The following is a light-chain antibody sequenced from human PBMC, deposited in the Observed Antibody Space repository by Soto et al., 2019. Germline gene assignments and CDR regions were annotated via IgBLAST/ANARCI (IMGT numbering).Light chain of an antibody. CDR1: QSVSSSY. CDR2: GAS. J-gene: IGKJ1*01. V-gene: IGKV3-20*01. Sequence: EIVLTQSPGTLSLSPGERATLSCRASQSVSSSYLAWYQQKPGQAPRPLIYGASSRAIVIPDRFSGSGSGTDFTLTISRLETDDFAVYYCQQYGSSPWTFGQGTKVEIK. CDR3: QQYGSSPWT.